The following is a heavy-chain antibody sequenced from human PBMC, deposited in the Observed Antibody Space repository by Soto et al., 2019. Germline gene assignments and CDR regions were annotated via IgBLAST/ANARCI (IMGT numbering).Heavy chain of an antibody. Sequence: PGGSLRLSCTASGFTFGDYAMSWVRQAPGKGLEWVGFIRSKAYGGTTEYAASVKGRFTISRDDSKSIAYLQMNSLKTEGTAVYYCTRAVLLVVYYYGMDVWGQGTTVTVSS. V-gene: IGHV3-49*04. CDR1: GFTFGDYA. CDR3: TRAVLLVVYYYGMDV. D-gene: IGHD6-13*01. J-gene: IGHJ6*02. CDR2: IRSKAYGGTT.